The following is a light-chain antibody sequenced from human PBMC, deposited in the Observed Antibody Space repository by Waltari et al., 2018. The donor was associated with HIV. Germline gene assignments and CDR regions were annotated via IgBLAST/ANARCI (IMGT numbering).Light chain of an antibody. CDR1: SSNIGTYS. CDR3: ATWEHRLNGPI. J-gene: IGLJ2*01. V-gene: IGLV1-44*01. CDR2: HNN. Sequence: QSVLTQPPSASGTPGQRVTISCSGGSSNIGTYSVNCYQQVPETAPKLLIYHNNPCPLGVPARFSGSKSRTSASLAISGLQSEDEADYYCATWEHRLNGPIFGGGTRLTVL.